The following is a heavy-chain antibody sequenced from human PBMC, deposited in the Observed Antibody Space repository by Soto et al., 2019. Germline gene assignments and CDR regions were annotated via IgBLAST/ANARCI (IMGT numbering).Heavy chain of an antibody. CDR3: TRKHDSGWSEAVDY. D-gene: IGHD6-19*01. CDR1: GFTFSGSA. Sequence: PGGSLRLSCAASGFTFSGSAMHWVRQASGKGLEWVGRIRSKANSYATAYAASVKGRFTISRDDSKNTAYLQMNSLKTEDTAVYYCTRKHDSGWSEAVDYWGQGTLVTVS. V-gene: IGHV3-73*01. CDR2: IRSKANSYAT. J-gene: IGHJ4*02.